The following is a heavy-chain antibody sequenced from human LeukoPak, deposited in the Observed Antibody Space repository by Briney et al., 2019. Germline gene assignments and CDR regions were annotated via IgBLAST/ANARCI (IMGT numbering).Heavy chain of an antibody. V-gene: IGHV1-8*01. CDR1: GYTFTNYD. J-gene: IGHJ5*02. CDR2: MNPHSGNT. D-gene: IGHD5-12*01. CDR3: ARVSGYDLNWFDP. Sequence: ASVKVSCKATGYTFTNYDINWVRQAAGQGYEWMGWMNPHSGNTGYAQKFQGRVTMTRNTSISTAYMELSSLRSEDTAVYYCARVSGYDLNWFDPWGQGTLVTVSS.